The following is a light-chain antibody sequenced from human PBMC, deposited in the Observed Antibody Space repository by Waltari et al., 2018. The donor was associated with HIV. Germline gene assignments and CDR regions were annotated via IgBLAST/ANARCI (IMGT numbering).Light chain of an antibody. Sequence: PGENATLSCRASQSVGNDLAWYQQRPGQAPKFRIHDASRRAAGVPARFSGSGSETDFTLTIRTVEPEDSAVYYCQQRTNWPPLTFGGGTKVEIK. V-gene: IGKV3-11*01. J-gene: IGKJ4*01. CDR3: QQRTNWPPLT. CDR2: DAS. CDR1: QSVGND.